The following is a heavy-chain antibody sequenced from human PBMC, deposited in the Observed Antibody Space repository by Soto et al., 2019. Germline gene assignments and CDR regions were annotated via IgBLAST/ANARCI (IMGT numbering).Heavy chain of an antibody. V-gene: IGHV1-69*01. CDR3: ARSQGGSSSLDIYYYYYYGMDV. CDR1: GGTFSTYA. CDR2: VIPIFGTP. D-gene: IGHD2-15*01. Sequence: QVQLVQSGAEVKKPGSSVKVSCKAPGGTFSTYAISWVRQAPGQGLEWMGGVIPIFGTPKYAQKFQGRVTITVDESTSTGYMELRSLRSEEQAVYYCARSQGGSSSLDIYYYYYYGMDVWGQGTTVTVSS. J-gene: IGHJ6*02.